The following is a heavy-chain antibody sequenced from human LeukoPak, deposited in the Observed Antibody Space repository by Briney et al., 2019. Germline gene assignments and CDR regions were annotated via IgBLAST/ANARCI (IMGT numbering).Heavy chain of an antibody. CDR1: GYTFTSYA. J-gene: IGHJ6*02. CDR2: INAGNGNT. CDR3: ATRPYSSGWYGDYYGMDV. Sequence: ASVKVSCKASGYTFTSYAMHWVRQAPGQRLEWMGWINAGNGNTKYSQKFQGRVTITRDTSASTAYMELSSLRSEDTAVYYCATRPYSSGWYGDYYGMDVWGQGTTVTVSS. D-gene: IGHD6-19*01. V-gene: IGHV1-3*01.